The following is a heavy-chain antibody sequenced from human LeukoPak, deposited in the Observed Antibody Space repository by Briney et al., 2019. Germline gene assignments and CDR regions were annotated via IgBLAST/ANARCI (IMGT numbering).Heavy chain of an antibody. Sequence: AGGSLRLSCAASGFTFSNYSMNWVRQAPGKGLEWVSSISSSSSYIYYADSVKGRFTISRDNAKNSLYLQMNSLRAEDTAVYYCARGRYYYDSSGYPTPGYWGQGTLVTVSS. D-gene: IGHD3-22*01. V-gene: IGHV3-21*01. CDR1: GFTFSNYS. J-gene: IGHJ4*02. CDR2: ISSSSSYI. CDR3: ARGRYYYDSSGYPTPGY.